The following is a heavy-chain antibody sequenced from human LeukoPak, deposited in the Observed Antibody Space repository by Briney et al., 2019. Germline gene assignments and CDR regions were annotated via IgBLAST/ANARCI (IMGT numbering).Heavy chain of an antibody. Sequence: ASVKVSCKASGYTFTSYDINWVRQATGQGLEWMGWMNPNSGNTGYAQKFQGRDTMTRNTSISTAYMELSSLRSEDTAVYYCARVRYSDSSVLTRKRSYYFDYWGQGTLVTVSS. CDR2: MNPNSGNT. J-gene: IGHJ4*02. CDR1: GYTFTSYD. CDR3: ARVRYSDSSVLTRKRSYYFDY. D-gene: IGHD3-22*01. V-gene: IGHV1-8*01.